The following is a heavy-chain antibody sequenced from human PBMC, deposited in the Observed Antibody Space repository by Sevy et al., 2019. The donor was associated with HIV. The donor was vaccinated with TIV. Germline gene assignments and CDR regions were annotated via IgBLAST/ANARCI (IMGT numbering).Heavy chain of an antibody. CDR2: IYYNGHI. V-gene: IGHV4-59*08. Sequence: SETLSLTYTVSGGSITSLYWNWIRQPPGKGLEWIANIYYNGHINYNPSPKSRVTSSLDTSKNQFSLRLSSVTAADTAMYYCAGENAWGRGYSWGQGTLVTVSS. CDR3: AGENAWGRGYS. D-gene: IGHD1-26*01. CDR1: GGSITSLY. J-gene: IGHJ4*02.